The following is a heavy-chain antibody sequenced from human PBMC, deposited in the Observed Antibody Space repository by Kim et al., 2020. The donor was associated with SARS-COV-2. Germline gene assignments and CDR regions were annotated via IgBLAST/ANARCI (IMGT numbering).Heavy chain of an antibody. V-gene: IGHV4-59*01. Sequence: SETLSLTCTVSGGSISSYYWSWIRQPPGKGLEWIGYIYYSGSTNYNPSLKSRVTISVDTSKNQFSLKLSSVTAADTAVYYCASQVGAYLDYWGQGTLVTVSS. CDR2: IYYSGST. J-gene: IGHJ4*02. CDR1: GGSISSYY. D-gene: IGHD1-26*01. CDR3: ASQVGAYLDY.